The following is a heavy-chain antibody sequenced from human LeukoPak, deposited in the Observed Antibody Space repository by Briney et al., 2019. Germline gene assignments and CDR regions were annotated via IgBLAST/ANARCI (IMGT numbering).Heavy chain of an antibody. V-gene: IGHV4-39*01. Sequence: PSETLSLTCTVSGGSISSSRHYWGWIRQPPGKGLEWIGNILYSGSTNYNPSLKSRVTISVDTSKNQFSLKLSSVTAADTAEYYCVRRVAGSGSRDYWGQGTLVTVSS. CDR2: ILYSGST. D-gene: IGHD3-22*01. CDR1: GGSISSSRHY. J-gene: IGHJ4*02. CDR3: VRRVAGSGSRDY.